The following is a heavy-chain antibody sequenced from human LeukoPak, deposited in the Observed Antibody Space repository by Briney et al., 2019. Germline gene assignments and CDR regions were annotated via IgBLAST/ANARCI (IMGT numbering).Heavy chain of an antibody. V-gene: IGHV3-53*01. D-gene: IGHD3-9*01. Sequence: GGSLRLSCAASGFTVSSNYMSWVRQAPGKGLEWVSVIYTGGNTYYADSVKGRFTISRDNSKNTLYLQMNSLRAEDTAVYYCARDGDILTSYPYYSYCGMDVWGQGTTVTVSS. J-gene: IGHJ6*02. CDR1: GFTVSSNY. CDR2: IYTGGNT. CDR3: ARDGDILTSYPYYSYCGMDV.